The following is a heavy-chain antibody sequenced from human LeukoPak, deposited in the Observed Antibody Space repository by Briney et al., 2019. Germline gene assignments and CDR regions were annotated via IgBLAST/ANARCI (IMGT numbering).Heavy chain of an antibody. CDR1: GGSISSSDYY. D-gene: IGHD6-25*01. J-gene: IGHJ4*02. V-gene: IGHV4-39*01. Sequence: SETLSLTCTVSGGSISSSDYYWGWIRQPPGRGLEWIGTIYYSGSTSYNPSLKGRVTMSVDTSKNQFSLKLSSVTAADTAVYFCARHHRSGYYEVDYWGQGTLDTVSS. CDR3: ARHHRSGYYEVDY. CDR2: IYYSGST.